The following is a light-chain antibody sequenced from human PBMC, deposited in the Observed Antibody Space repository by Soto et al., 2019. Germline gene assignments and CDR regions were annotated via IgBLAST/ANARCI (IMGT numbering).Light chain of an antibody. CDR1: SSNIGSHT. Sequence: QSVLTQPPSTSGTPGQTVAISCSGTSSNIGSHTVNWYQQLPGTAPKLLIYSSNQRPSGVPDRFSGSKSGTSAFLDISGLQSEDEAEYYCAAWDDSLNACVFGTGTKVTVL. CDR3: AAWDDSLNACV. J-gene: IGLJ1*01. CDR2: SSN. V-gene: IGLV1-44*01.